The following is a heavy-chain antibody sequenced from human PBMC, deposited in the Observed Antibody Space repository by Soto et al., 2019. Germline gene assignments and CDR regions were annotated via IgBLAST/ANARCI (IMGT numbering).Heavy chain of an antibody. CDR3: VKWVRGRIAVSPSAIPSFDD. J-gene: IGHJ5*02. CDR1: GFTFSSYV. D-gene: IGHD2-21*02. CDR2: ISASVGST. V-gene: IGHV3-23*01. Sequence: EVQLLESGGGLVQPGRSLRLSCAASGFTFSSYVMSWVRQPPGQGLAWVSTISASVGSTYYADSVKCRFTISRDNSENTLYLLMSILRAEDTAVYYGVKWVRGRIAVSPSAIPSFDDWGQGSLVTVSA.